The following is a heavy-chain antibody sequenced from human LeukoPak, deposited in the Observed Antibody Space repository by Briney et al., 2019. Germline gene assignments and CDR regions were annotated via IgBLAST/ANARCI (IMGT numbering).Heavy chain of an antibody. CDR1: GGSISSRSYF. V-gene: IGHV4-39*01. D-gene: IGHD3-10*01. J-gene: IGHJ4*02. Sequence: SETLSLTCTVSGGSISSRSYFWGWIRQPPGKGLEWIGSIHYSGSTYYNPSLKSRVTISVDTSKNQFSLRLNSVTAADTAVYYCVMWFGELYYFDYWGQGTLVTVSS. CDR2: IHYSGST. CDR3: VMWFGELYYFDY.